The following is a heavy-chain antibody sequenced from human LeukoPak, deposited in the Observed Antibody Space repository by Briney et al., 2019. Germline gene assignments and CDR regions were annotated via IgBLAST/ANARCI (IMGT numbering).Heavy chain of an antibody. CDR1: GGSISSYY. D-gene: IGHD6-13*01. CDR3: ARGVYIAAAQYGY. J-gene: IGHJ4*02. CDR2: IYYSGTT. Sequence: SETLSLTCTVSGGSISSYYWSWIRQPPGKGLEWIGYIYYSGTTKYNPSLKGRVTISVDASKNQFSLKLSSVTAADTAVYYCARGVYIAAAQYGYWGQGTLVTVSS. V-gene: IGHV4-59*01.